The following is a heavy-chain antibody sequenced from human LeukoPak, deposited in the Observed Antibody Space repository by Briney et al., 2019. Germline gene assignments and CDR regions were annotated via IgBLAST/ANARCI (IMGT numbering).Heavy chain of an antibody. CDR1: AFTFSSYN. J-gene: IGHJ5*02. D-gene: IGHD6-19*01. V-gene: IGHV3-23*01. CDR3: AKGGSVAGRFDP. Sequence: PGGSLRLSCAASAFTFSSYNMNWVRQAPGKGLEWVSGITGRGAKTYYADSVKGQFTISRVDSTHTFYLQMNKLRVADPGVTYCAKGGSVAGRFDPWGQGTLVTVSS. CDR2: ITGRGAKT.